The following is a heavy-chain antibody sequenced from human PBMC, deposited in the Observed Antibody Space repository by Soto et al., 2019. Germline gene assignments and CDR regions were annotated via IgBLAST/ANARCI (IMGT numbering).Heavy chain of an antibody. CDR2: IFSSDSSA. CDR3: GTWRGSSWFDY. CDR1: GFTFSSYS. V-gene: IGHV5-51*01. Sequence: VESLKISCKASGFTFSSYSLGWVRHMPGKGLQWMGNIFSSDSSAKYSPSFVGQVTISVDRSINTAYLQWSSLKASDTAIYYCGTWRGSSWFDYWGPGTLVTVSS. D-gene: IGHD2-2*01. J-gene: IGHJ4*02.